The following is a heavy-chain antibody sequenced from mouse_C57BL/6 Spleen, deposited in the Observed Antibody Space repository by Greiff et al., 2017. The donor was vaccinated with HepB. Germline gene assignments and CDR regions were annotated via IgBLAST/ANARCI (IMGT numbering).Heavy chain of an antibody. V-gene: IGHV5-4*01. Sequence: DVMLVESGGGLVKPGGSLKLSCAASGFTFSSYAMSWVRQTPEKRLEWVATISDGGSYTYYPDNVKGRFTISRDNAKNNLYLQMSHLKSEDTAMYYCARDEGGSTLRYFDVWGTGTTVTVSS. CDR1: GFTFSSYA. CDR2: ISDGGSYT. J-gene: IGHJ1*03. CDR3: ARDEGGSTLRYFDV. D-gene: IGHD1-1*01.